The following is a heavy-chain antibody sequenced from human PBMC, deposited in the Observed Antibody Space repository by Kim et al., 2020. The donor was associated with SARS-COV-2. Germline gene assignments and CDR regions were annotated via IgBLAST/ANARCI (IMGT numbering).Heavy chain of an antibody. D-gene: IGHD3-9*01. CDR3: ARARWGVLSAYYAYGMDV. CDR1: GDTFSSYA. V-gene: IGHV1-69*06. CDR2: VIPFSDTT. J-gene: IGHJ6*04. Sequence: SVKVSCKASGDTFSSYAFTWVRRAHGKGLEWMGGVIPFSDTTNYAHKFQGRVTITADKDSTTDYMELSSLTLEDTAVSYCARARWGVLSAYYAYGMDVWGKGTTVTFSS.